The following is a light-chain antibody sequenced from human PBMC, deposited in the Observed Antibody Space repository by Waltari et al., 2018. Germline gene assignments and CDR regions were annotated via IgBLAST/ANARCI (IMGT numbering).Light chain of an antibody. CDR3: YSTDNSGHEV. CDR1: ALPKKF. CDR2: DDN. V-gene: IGLV3-10*01. Sequence: SYELTHPPSVSMSPGQTARITCSGEALPKKFASWFQQKSGQAPVLVMYDDNKRPSGISQKFAGSSSVTGGTLTISGAQLEDEADYYCYSTDNSGHEVFGGGTKVTVL. J-gene: IGLJ3*02.